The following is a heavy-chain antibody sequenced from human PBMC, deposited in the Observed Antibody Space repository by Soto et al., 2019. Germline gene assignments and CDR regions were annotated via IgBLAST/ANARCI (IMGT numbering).Heavy chain of an antibody. CDR3: ARVPDMATSSYYYYVLDV. CDR2: INAGNGNT. CDR1: GYTFTNYA. J-gene: IGHJ6*04. D-gene: IGHD6-13*01. V-gene: IGHV1-3*01. Sequence: ASVKVSCKASGYTFTNYAMHWVRQAPGQRLEWMGWINAGNGNTRYSQKFQGRVTITRDTSASTAYMELSSLRSEDTAVYNCARVPDMATSSYYYYVLDVWGKGTTVTVSS.